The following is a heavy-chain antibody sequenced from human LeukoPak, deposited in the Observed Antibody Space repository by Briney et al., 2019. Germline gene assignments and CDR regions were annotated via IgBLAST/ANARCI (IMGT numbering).Heavy chain of an antibody. V-gene: IGHV3-15*01. Sequence: GGSLRLSCAASGFTFTKAWMSWVRQAPGKGLEWIGRIKSKRDGGTTDYAAPVQGRFAMSRDYTQNTVYLQMNSLKTADTAVYYCTTDGGIGPSPIFDYWGQGTLLTVSS. CDR3: TTDGGIGPSPIFDY. CDR2: IKSKRDGGTT. CDR1: GFTFTKAW. D-gene: IGHD6-13*01. J-gene: IGHJ4*02.